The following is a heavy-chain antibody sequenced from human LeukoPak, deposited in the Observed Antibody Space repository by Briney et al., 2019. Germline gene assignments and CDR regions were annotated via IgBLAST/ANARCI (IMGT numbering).Heavy chain of an antibody. CDR1: GFTFSTYN. D-gene: IGHD2/OR15-2a*01. Sequence: GGSLRLSCAASGFTFSTYNMNWVRQAPGKGLEWVSYITTSSSTIYYADSVKGRFTISRDNAKNSLYLQMNSLRDGDTAVYYCARRNIAWHFDYWGQGTLVTVSS. V-gene: IGHV3-48*02. CDR3: ARRNIAWHFDY. CDR2: ITTSSSTI. J-gene: IGHJ4*02.